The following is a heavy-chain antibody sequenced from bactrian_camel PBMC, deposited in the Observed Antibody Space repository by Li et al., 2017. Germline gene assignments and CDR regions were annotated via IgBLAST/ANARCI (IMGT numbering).Heavy chain of an antibody. D-gene: IGHD1*01. V-gene: IGHV3S40*01. CDR2: INSGGGIT. J-gene: IGHJ6*01. Sequence: DVQLVESGGDLVQPGGSLRLSCAASGFTFSDYTMTWVRQAPGKGLEWVSVINSGGGITYYAASVKGRFTIFRDNAKNTVFLQMNSPKPEDTAVYYCVRDVGHDSLAPADLGYWGRGTQVTVS. CDR3: VRDVGHDSLAPADLGY. CDR1: GFTFSDYT.